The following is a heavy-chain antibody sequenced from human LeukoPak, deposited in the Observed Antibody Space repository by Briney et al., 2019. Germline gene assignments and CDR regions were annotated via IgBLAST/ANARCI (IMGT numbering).Heavy chain of an antibody. J-gene: IGHJ4*02. CDR3: ARDLLVTTGYAFGY. CDR2: TYYRSKWYT. V-gene: IGHV6-1*01. CDR1: GDSVSSNSAS. D-gene: IGHD1-1*01. Sequence: SQTLSLTCAISGDSVSSNSASWSWTRQSPSRGLEWLGRTYYRSKWYTEYGVSVGSRMTINVDTSKNHFSLQLNSVTPEDTAVYYCARDLLVTTGYAFGYWGQGTLVTVSS.